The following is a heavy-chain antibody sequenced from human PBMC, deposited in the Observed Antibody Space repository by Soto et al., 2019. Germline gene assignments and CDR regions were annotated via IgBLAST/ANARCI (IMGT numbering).Heavy chain of an antibody. Sequence: QAHLEQSGAELKRPGASVKVSCKASGYTFSDFDINWLRQASGQGPELMGWMNAKRGATFFAQRFQGKFNMPWDTSVSTAYMSVASLTSYETAIYYCARGNPFTYARFDVWGQGTTVAVSS. CDR3: ARGNPFTYARFDV. V-gene: IGHV1-8*01. D-gene: IGHD3-10*01. J-gene: IGHJ6*02. CDR1: GYTFSDFD. CDR2: MNAKRGAT.